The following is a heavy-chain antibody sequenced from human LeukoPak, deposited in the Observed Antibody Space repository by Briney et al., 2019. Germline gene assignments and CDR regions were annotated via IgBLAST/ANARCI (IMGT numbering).Heavy chain of an antibody. CDR2: ITGSGTNT. CDR1: GLTFNIYA. D-gene: IGHD3-10*01. J-gene: IGHJ4*02. V-gene: IGHV3-23*01. Sequence: GGSLRLSCAASGLTFNIYAMSWVRQAPGKGLEWVSAITGSGTNTYFADSVKGRFTISRDNSKNTLYLQINSLRAEDTALYYCAKPLSGSYYNAGWYFDYWGQGTLVTVSS. CDR3: AKPLSGSYYNAGWYFDY.